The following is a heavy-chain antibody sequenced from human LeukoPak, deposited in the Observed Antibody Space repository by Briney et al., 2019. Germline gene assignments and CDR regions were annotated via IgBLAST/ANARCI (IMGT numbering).Heavy chain of an antibody. D-gene: IGHD3-22*01. CDR1: GGSISSYY. CDR2: IYYSGST. V-gene: IGHV4-59*01. J-gene: IGHJ2*01. Sequence: SETLSLTCPVSGGSISSYYWSWIRQPPGKGLEWIGYIYYSGSTNYNPSLKSRVTISVDTSKNQFSLKLSSVTAADTAVYYCARDRGKPKTKYYYDSSGYYTGGYFDLWGRGTLVTVSS. CDR3: ARDRGKPKTKYYYDSSGYYTGGYFDL.